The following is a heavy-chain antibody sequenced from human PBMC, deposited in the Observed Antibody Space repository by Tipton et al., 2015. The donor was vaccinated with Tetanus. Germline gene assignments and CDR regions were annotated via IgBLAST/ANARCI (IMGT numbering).Heavy chain of an antibody. D-gene: IGHD7-27*01. CDR2: IKHDGSEK. CDR1: GFIFSDYY. Sequence: SLRLSCAASGFIFSDYYMSWVRQALGKGLEWVANIKHDGSEKYYVDSMRGRFTISRDNAKNSLYLQMSSLRAEDTAVYYCARVTELTGRYFDYWGQGTLVTVSS. J-gene: IGHJ4*02. CDR3: ARVTELTGRYFDY. V-gene: IGHV3-7*03.